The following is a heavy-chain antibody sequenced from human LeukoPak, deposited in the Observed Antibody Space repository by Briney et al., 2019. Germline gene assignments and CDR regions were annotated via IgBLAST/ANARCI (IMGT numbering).Heavy chain of an antibody. V-gene: IGHV4-31*03. J-gene: IGHJ5*02. CDR1: GGSISSGGYY. Sequence: SETLSLTCTVSGGSISSGGYYWSWIRQHPGKGLEWIGYIYYSGSTYYNPSLKSRVTISVDTSKNQFSLKLSSVTAADTAVYYCATSAVRGVKGLDPWGQGTLVTVSS. CDR3: ATSAVRGVKGLDP. D-gene: IGHD3-10*01. CDR2: IYYSGST.